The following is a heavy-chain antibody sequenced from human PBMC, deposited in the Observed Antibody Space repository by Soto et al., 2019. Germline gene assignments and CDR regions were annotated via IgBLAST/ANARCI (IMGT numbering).Heavy chain of an antibody. CDR3: AKNQERELPRVIDF. CDR2: MSGSSSTT. V-gene: IGHV3-23*01. CDR1: GLTFSNYA. D-gene: IGHD1-7*01. Sequence: GGSLRLSCATSGLTFSNYAMSWVRQAPGGGLEWVSSMSGSSSTTYYADSVRGRFTISRDRSKNTLYLQMSSLRAEDTALYYCAKNQERELPRVIDFWGQGTLVTVPQ. J-gene: IGHJ4*02.